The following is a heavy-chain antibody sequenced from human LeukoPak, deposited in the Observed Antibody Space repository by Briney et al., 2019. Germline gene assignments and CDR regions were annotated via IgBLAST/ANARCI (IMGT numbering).Heavy chain of an antibody. J-gene: IGHJ3*02. V-gene: IGHV3-48*03. CDR3: AKDDGWLVREDGFDM. Sequence: GGSLRLSCAASGFTFSSYEMNWVRQAPGKGLEWVSYISSSGSTIYYADSVRGRFTISRDNSKNTLYLQMNSLRAEDTAVYYCAKDDGWLVREDGFDMWGQGTMVTVSS. D-gene: IGHD6-19*01. CDR2: ISSSGSTI. CDR1: GFTFSSYE.